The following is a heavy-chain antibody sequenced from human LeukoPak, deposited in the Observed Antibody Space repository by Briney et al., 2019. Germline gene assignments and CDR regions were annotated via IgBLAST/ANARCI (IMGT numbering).Heavy chain of an antibody. J-gene: IGHJ5*02. CDR2: IYYSGST. CDR3: AREGGLYCSSTSCYNWFDP. Sequence: PSETLSLTCTVSGGSISSYYWSWIRQPPGKGLEWIGYIYYSGSTNYNPSLKSRVTISVDTSKNQFSLKLSSVTAADTAVYYCAREGGLYCSSTSCYNWFDPWGQEPWSPSPQ. V-gene: IGHV4-59*01. D-gene: IGHD2-2*01. CDR1: GGSISSYY.